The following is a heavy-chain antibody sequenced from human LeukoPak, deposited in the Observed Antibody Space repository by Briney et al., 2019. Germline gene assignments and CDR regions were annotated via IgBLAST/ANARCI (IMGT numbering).Heavy chain of an antibody. J-gene: IGHJ6*02. D-gene: IGHD6-13*01. CDR1: GFTFSSYA. Sequence: GGSLRLSCAASGFTFSSYAMSWVRQAPGRGLEWVSAISGSGGSTYYADSVKGRFTISRDNSKNTLYLQMNSLRAEDTAVYYCAKEGSSLYPYYYYGMDVWGQGTTVTVSS. CDR3: AKEGSSLYPYYYYGMDV. CDR2: ISGSGGST. V-gene: IGHV3-23*01.